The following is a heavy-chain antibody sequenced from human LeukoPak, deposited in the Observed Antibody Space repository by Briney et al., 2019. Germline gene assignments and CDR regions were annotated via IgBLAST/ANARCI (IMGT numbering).Heavy chain of an antibody. D-gene: IGHD2-2*02. Sequence: GESLQISCKGSGYSFTSYWIGWVRQMPGKGLEWMGIIYPGDSDTRHSPSFQGQVTISADKSISTAYLQWSSLKASDTAMYYCARLRYCSSTSCYSRGMDVWGQGTTVTVSS. CDR1: GYSFTSYW. CDR2: IYPGDSDT. V-gene: IGHV5-51*01. CDR3: ARLRYCSSTSCYSRGMDV. J-gene: IGHJ6*02.